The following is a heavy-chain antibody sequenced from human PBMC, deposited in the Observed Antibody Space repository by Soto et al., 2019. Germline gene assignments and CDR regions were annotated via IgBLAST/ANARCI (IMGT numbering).Heavy chain of an antibody. J-gene: IGHJ3*02. V-gene: IGHV1-69*01. CDR3: ARAYPVLSAFDI. Sequence: QVQLVQSGAEVKKPGSSVKVSCKASGGTFSSYAISWVRQAPGPGLEWMGGIIPIFGTENYAQKFQGRVTITEDESTSNAYLELSSLRSEDTAVYYCARAYPVLSAFDIWGQGTMVTVSS. CDR1: GGTFSSYA. CDR2: IIPIFGTE. D-gene: IGHD2-21*01.